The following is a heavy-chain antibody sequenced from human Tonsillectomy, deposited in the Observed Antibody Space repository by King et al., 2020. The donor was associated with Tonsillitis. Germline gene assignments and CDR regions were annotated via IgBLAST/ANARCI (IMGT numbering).Heavy chain of an antibody. CDR3: ARSLFGDQWLLPFDS. J-gene: IGHJ4*02. CDR2: ISYSGTYT. Sequence: VQLVESGGGLVQPGGSLRLSCAASGFTFSDFYMSWIRQAPGKGLEWVSHISYSGTYTNYADSVKGRFTISRDNAKDSLYLQLNSLRSEDTAIYYCARSLFGDQWLLPFDSWGQGTLVTVSS. CDR1: GFTFSDFY. V-gene: IGHV3-11*06. D-gene: IGHD6-19*01.